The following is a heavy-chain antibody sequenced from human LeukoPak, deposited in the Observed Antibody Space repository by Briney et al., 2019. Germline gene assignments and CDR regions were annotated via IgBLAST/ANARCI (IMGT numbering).Heavy chain of an antibody. CDR2: ISGSGGST. CDR1: GFTFSSYG. V-gene: IGHV3-23*01. D-gene: IGHD6-19*01. Sequence: GGSLRLSCAASGFTFSSYGMSWVRQAPGKGLEWVSAISGSGGSTYYADSVKGRFTISRDNSKNTLYLQMNSLKTEDTAVYYCTRQGIAVVGGDYWGQGTLVTVSS. CDR3: TRQGIAVVGGDY. J-gene: IGHJ4*02.